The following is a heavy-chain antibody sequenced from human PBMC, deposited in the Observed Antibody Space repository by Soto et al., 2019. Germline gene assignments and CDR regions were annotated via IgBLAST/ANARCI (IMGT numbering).Heavy chain of an antibody. Sequence: PSETLSLTCTVSGGSISSSRDYGGWIRQPPGKGLEWIGSIYYSGSTYYNPSLKSRVTISVDTSKNQFSLKLSSVTAADTAVYYCARGDYDILTGYRPFGYYFDHWGQGTPVTVSS. CDR3: ARGDYDILTGYRPFGYYFDH. V-gene: IGHV4-39*01. CDR1: GGSISSSRDY. CDR2: IYYSGST. J-gene: IGHJ4*02. D-gene: IGHD3-9*01.